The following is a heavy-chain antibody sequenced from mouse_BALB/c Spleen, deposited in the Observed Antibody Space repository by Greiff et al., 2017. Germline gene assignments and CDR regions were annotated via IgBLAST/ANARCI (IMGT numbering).Heavy chain of an antibody. CDR2: IDPANGNT. J-gene: IGHJ4*01. CDR1: GFNIKDTY. CDR3: APITTVNYAMDY. D-gene: IGHD1-1*01. Sequence: VQLQQSGAELVKPGASVKLSCTASGFNIKDTYMHWVKQRPEQGLEWIGRIDPANGNTKYDPKFQGKATITADTSSNTAYLQLRSLTSEDTAVYYCAPITTVNYAMDYWGQGTSVTVSS. V-gene: IGHV14-3*02.